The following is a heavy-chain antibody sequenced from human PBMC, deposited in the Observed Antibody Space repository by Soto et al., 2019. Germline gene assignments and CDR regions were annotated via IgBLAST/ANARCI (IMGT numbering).Heavy chain of an antibody. J-gene: IGHJ5*02. Sequence: GASGKVSCKASGGTFSSYAISWVRQAPGQGLEWMGWISGYNGNTNYAQKLQGRVTMTTDTSTSTVFMGLRSLRSDDTAMYYCARGLSIEYNWFDPWGQGTLVTVPS. V-gene: IGHV1-18*01. CDR1: GGTFSSYA. CDR3: ARGLSIEYNWFDP. CDR2: ISGYNGNT.